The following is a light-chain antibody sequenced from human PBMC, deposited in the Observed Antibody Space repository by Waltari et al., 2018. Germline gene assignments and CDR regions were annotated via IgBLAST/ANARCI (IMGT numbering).Light chain of an antibody. CDR2: EVS. CDR3: SSYAGSNNFVV. Sequence: QSALTQPPSASGSPGQSVTISCTGTSSDVGGYNYVSWYQQHPGKAPNLMIYEVSNRPSGVPYRFSGSKPGNTASLTVSGLQAEDEADYYCSSYAGSNNFVVFGGGTKLTVL. V-gene: IGLV2-8*01. CDR1: SSDVGGYNY. J-gene: IGLJ2*01.